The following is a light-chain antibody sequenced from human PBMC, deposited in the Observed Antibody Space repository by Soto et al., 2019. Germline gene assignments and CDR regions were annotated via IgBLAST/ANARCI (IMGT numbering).Light chain of an antibody. J-gene: IGKJ4*01. CDR1: QSVSSTY. CDR2: GAS. CDR3: QQYAGSPLA. V-gene: IGKV3-20*01. Sequence: EIVLTQSPGTLSLSPGERATLSCRASQSVSSTYLAWYQQRPGQAPRLLIYGASSRATGIPDRFSGSGSGTDFPLTISRLAPEDFAVYYCQQYAGSPLAFGGGTKVEIK.